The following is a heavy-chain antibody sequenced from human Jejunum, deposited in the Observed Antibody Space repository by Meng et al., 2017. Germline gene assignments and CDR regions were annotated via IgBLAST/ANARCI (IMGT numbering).Heavy chain of an antibody. Sequence: GSLRLSCTVSGGSINSYYCNWIRQPAGKGLEWIGRIYTSGSTDYNPSLKSRVTMSVDMSKNQFSLNLNSVTAADTAVYYCARSYGSGENWFAPGGQGNQVNVAS. CDR3: ARSYGSGENWFAP. CDR1: GGSINSYY. J-gene: IGHJ5*01. D-gene: IGHD3-10*01. V-gene: IGHV4-4*07. CDR2: IYTSGST.